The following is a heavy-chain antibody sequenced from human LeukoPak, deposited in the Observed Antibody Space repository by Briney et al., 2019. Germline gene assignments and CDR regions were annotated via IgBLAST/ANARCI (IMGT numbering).Heavy chain of an antibody. CDR2: ISGSGGST. J-gene: IGHJ6*02. D-gene: IGHD1-1*01. V-gene: IGHV3-23*01. CDR1: GFTFSSYA. Sequence: GGSLRLSCAASGFTFSSYAMSWVRQAPGKGLEWVSAISGSGGSTYYADSVKGRFTISRDNSKNTLYLQMNSLRAEDTAVYYCAGSPPNFHYYYYGMDVWGQGTAVTVSS. CDR3: AGSPPNFHYYYYGMDV.